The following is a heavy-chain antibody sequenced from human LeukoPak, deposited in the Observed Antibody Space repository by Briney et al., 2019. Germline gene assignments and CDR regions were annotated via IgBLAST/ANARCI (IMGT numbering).Heavy chain of an antibody. D-gene: IGHD2-21*02. V-gene: IGHV3-48*03. CDR2: ISSSGSTI. J-gene: IGHJ4*02. Sequence: PGGSLRLSCAASGFTFSSYEMNWVRQAPGKGLEWVSYISSSGSTIYYADSVKGRFTISRDNAKNALYLHMDSLKAEDTAVYYCARERIRCRGDCNDDWGQGTLVTVSS. CDR3: ARERIRCRGDCNDD. CDR1: GFTFSSYE.